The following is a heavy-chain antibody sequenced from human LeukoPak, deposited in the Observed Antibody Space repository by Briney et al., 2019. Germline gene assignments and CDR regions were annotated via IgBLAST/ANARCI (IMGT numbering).Heavy chain of an antibody. V-gene: IGHV4-59*01. D-gene: IGHD3-3*01. Sequence: SETLSLTCTVSGGSISSYYWSWIRQPPGKGLEWLGYIYYSGSTNYNPSLKSRVTISVDTSKNQFSLKLSSVTAADTAVYYCAMSRYDFGAAFDIWGQGTMVTVSS. J-gene: IGHJ3*02. CDR3: AMSRYDFGAAFDI. CDR2: IYYSGST. CDR1: GGSISSYY.